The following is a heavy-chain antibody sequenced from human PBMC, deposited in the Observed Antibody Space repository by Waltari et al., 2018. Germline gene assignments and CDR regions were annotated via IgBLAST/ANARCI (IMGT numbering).Heavy chain of an antibody. D-gene: IGHD3-22*01. Sequence: EVQLVESGGGLVQPGGSLRLSCAAPGFPLRRYWMGWVRQAPGKGPEWVANIMTDGSEEYYVDSVRGRFTISRDNAKNSLYLQMNSLRPEDTAVYYCARDQWFAFDIWGHGTMVTVSS. J-gene: IGHJ3*02. CDR1: GFPLRRYW. V-gene: IGHV3-7*01. CDR2: IMTDGSEE. CDR3: ARDQWFAFDI.